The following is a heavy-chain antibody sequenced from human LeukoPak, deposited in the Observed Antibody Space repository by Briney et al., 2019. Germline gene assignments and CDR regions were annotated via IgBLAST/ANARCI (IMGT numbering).Heavy chain of an antibody. CDR1: GGSLSSGIYY. V-gene: IGHV4-61*02. D-gene: IGHD1-26*01. CDR2: IYTSGST. Sequence: SQTLSLTRIVSGGSLSSGIYYWGWIRQPAGKGLEWIGRIYTSGSTNYNPSLKSRVTISVDTSKNKFSLKLSSVTAADTAVYYCARASGSYYGRGHYFDYWGQGTLVTVSS. CDR3: ARASGSYYGRGHYFDY. J-gene: IGHJ4*02.